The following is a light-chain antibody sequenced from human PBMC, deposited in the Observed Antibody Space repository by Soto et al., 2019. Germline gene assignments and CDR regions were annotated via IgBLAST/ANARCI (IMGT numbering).Light chain of an antibody. CDR1: SGDVGGYNF. J-gene: IGLJ3*02. Sequence: QSALTQPAFVSGSPGQSSTISSTGTSGDVGGYNFVSWYQQHPGKAPKLMIYEVTKRPSGVSSRFSGSKSGNTASLTISGLQAEDEANYYCDSYTSTNTLVFGGGTKLTVL. V-gene: IGLV2-14*03. CDR2: EVT. CDR3: DSYTSTNTLV.